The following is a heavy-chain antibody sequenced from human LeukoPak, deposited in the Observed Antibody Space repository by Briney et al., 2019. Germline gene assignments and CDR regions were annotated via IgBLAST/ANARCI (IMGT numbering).Heavy chain of an antibody. CDR1: GFTFSSYS. CDR2: ISSSSGTI. D-gene: IGHD2-15*01. V-gene: IGHV3-48*01. CDR3: APDLRGAAWSLDY. Sequence: GGSLRLSCAASGFTFSSYSMNWVRQAPGKGLEWVSYISSSSGTIYYADSVKGRFTISRDNSKNTLYLQMNSLRAEDTAVYYCAPDLRGAAWSLDYWGQGTLVTVSS. J-gene: IGHJ4*02.